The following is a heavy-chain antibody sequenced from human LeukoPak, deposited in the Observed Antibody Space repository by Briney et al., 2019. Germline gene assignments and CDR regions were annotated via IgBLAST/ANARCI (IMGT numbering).Heavy chain of an antibody. Sequence: GGSLRLSCAASGFTFSSYGMHWVRQAPGKGLEWVAFIRYDGTKKYYADSVKGRFTISRDNSKNTLYLQMNSLTDEDTAVYYCAKVRWDNSGWYYLDNWGQGALVTVSS. CDR2: IRYDGTKK. CDR3: AKVRWDNSGWYYLDN. J-gene: IGHJ4*02. V-gene: IGHV3-30*02. D-gene: IGHD6-19*01. CDR1: GFTFSSYG.